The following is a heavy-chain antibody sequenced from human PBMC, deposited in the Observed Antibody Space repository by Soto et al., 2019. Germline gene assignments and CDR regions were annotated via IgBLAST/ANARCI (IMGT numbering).Heavy chain of an antibody. CDR2: INAGNGNT. D-gene: IGHD3-10*01. J-gene: IGHJ4*02. V-gene: IGHV1-3*01. Sequence: ASVKVSCKASGYTFTSYAMHWVRQAPGQRLERMGWINAGNGNTKYSQKFQGRVTITRDTSASTAYMELSSLRSEDMAVYYCARCTMVRGVITGFDYWGQGTLVTVSS. CDR3: ARCTMVRGVITGFDY. CDR1: GYTFTSYA.